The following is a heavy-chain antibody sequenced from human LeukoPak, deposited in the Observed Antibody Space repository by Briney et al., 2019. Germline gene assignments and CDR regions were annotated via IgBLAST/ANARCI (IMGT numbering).Heavy chain of an antibody. CDR2: ISAYNGNT. Sequence: ASVTVSCKASGYTFTSYGISWVRQAPGQGLEWMGWISAYNGNTNYAQKLQGRVTMTTDTSTSTAYMELRSLRSDDTAVYYCARVLPYSSSSRYFDYWGQGTLVTVSS. D-gene: IGHD6-6*01. J-gene: IGHJ4*02. CDR1: GYTFTSYG. V-gene: IGHV1-18*01. CDR3: ARVLPYSSSSRYFDY.